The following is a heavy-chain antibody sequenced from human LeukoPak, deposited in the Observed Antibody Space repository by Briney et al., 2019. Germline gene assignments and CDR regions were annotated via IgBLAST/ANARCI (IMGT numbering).Heavy chain of an antibody. D-gene: IGHD3-3*01. V-gene: IGHV1-8*01. J-gene: IGHJ4*02. CDR3: ARGSFSSGYSPPDY. Sequence: ASVKVSCKASGYTFTSYDINWVRQATGQGLEWMGWMNPNSGNTGYAQKFQGRVTITRNTSISTAYMELSSLRSEDTGVYYCARGSFSSGYSPPDYWGQGTLVTVSS. CDR1: GYTFTSYD. CDR2: MNPNSGNT.